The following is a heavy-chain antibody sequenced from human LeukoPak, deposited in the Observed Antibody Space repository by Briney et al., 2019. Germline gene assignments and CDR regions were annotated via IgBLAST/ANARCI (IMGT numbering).Heavy chain of an antibody. D-gene: IGHD1-1*01. CDR1: GGSISSSSYY. CDR2: IYYSGST. J-gene: IGHJ4*02. CDR3: ARFCPRWQMVQYYFDY. Sequence: SETLSLTCTVSGGSISSSSYYWGWIRQPPGKGLEWIGSIYYSGSTYYNPSLKSRVTISVDTSKNQFSLKLSSVTAADTAVYYCARFCPRWQMVQYYFDYWGQGTLVTVSS. V-gene: IGHV4-39*07.